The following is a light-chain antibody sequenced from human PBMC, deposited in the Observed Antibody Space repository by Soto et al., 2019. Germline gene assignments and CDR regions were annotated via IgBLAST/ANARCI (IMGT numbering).Light chain of an antibody. CDR1: QSVSSN. Sequence: EIVMTQSPATLSVSPGERATLSCRASQSVSSNLAWYQQKPGQAPRLLIYGTSTRATVIPAGFSGSGSGTEFTLTLSSLQSEDFAVYYCQQYNSWPPTCVQWSKGEI. J-gene: IGKJ1*01. CDR2: GTS. CDR3: QQYNSWPPT. V-gene: IGKV3-15*01.